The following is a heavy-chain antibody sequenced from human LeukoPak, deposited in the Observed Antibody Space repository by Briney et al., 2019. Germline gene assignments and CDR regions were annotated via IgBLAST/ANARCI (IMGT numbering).Heavy chain of an antibody. V-gene: IGHV1-2*02. J-gene: IGHJ5*02. CDR2: INPNSGGT. D-gene: IGHD4-17*01. CDR3: ARGDYGDYGWFDP. CDR1: GYTFTVYY. Sequence: ASVKVSCKASGYTFTVYYMHWVRQAPGQGLEWMGWINPNSGGTNYAQKFQGRVTMTRDTSISTAYMELSRLRSDDTAVYYCARGDYGDYGWFDPWGQGTLVTVSS.